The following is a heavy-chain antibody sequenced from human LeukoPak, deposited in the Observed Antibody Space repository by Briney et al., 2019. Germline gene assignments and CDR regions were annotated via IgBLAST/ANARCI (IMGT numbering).Heavy chain of an antibody. V-gene: IGHV3-74*01. CDR3: VASRWSGALDF. J-gene: IGHJ4*02. D-gene: IGHD3-3*01. Sequence: GSLRLSCVGSSIRFADHWMLWVRQVPGKPPAWVARSDRDGVVREYADSVKGRFTIPRDNARNTIHLEMNRLEVEDTAIYYCVASRWSGALDFWGQGSLVTVSS. CDR1: SIRFADHW. CDR2: SDRDGVVR.